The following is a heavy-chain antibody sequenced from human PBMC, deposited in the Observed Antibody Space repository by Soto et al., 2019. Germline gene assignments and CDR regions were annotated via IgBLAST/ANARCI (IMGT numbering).Heavy chain of an antibody. CDR3: ASLGREGAAAGIYYYYMDV. CDR1: GGSISSYY. V-gene: IGHV4-59*08. J-gene: IGHJ6*03. CDR2: IYYSGST. D-gene: IGHD6-13*01. Sequence: SETLSLTCTVSGGSISSYYWSWIRQPPGKGLEWIGYIYYSGSTNYNPSLKSRVTISVDTSKNQFSLRLGSVTAADTAVYYCASLGREGAAAGIYYYYMDVWGKGTTVTVSS.